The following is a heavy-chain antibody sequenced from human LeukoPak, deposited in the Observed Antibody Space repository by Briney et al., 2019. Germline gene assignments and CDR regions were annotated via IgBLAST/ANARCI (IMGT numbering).Heavy chain of an antibody. D-gene: IGHD4-17*01. CDR2: ISNSGSNI. Sequence: GGSLRLSCAASGFTFSDYYMSWIRQAPGKGLEWISYISNSGSNIYYADSVKGRFTISRDNAKNSLFLQMHSLRAEDTAVYYCAGEGYGDYDGDYWGQGTLVTVPS. J-gene: IGHJ4*02. CDR3: AGEGYGDYDGDY. CDR1: GFTFSDYY. V-gene: IGHV3-11*01.